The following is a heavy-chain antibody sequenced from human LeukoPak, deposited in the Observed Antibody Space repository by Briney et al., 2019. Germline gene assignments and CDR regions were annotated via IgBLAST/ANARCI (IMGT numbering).Heavy chain of an antibody. D-gene: IGHD4-11*01. CDR2: VYYSGGT. CDR3: ARGSRNYNNYEGADY. V-gene: IGHV4-39*07. Sequence: SETLSLTCTVSGGSISSRSYYWGWIRQPPGKGLEWIGSVYYSGGTYYNPSLKSRVSMSVDVSKDQFSLKLTSLTAADTAVYYCARGSRNYNNYEGADYWGQGTLVTVSS. J-gene: IGHJ4*02. CDR1: GGSISSRSYY.